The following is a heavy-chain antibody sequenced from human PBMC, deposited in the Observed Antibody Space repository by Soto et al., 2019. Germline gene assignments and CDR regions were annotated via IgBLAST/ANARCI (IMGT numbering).Heavy chain of an antibody. CDR1: GFTFSSYD. J-gene: IGHJ4*02. CDR2: IVTAGDT. V-gene: IGHV3-13*01. CDR3: ARGAWFGELSNAAFDY. D-gene: IGHD3-10*01. Sequence: LRLSCAASGFTFSSYDMHWVRQATGKGLEWVSAIVTAGDTYYPGSVKGRFTISRENAKNSLYLQMNSLRAGDTAVYYCARGAWFGELSNAAFDYWGQGTLVTVSS.